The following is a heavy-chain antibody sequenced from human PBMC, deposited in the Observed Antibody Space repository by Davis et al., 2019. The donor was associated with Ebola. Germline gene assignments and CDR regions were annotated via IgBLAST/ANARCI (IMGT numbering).Heavy chain of an antibody. CDR1: GFTFSSYW. Sequence: GESLKISCAASGFTFSSYWMHWVRLAPGKGLVWVSRIKSDGSSTNYADSVKGRFTVSRDNAKNSLSLQMNSLRAEDTAVYYCATYRLLGYWGQGTMVTVSP. CDR2: IKSDGSST. J-gene: IGHJ4*02. V-gene: IGHV3-74*01. D-gene: IGHD2-15*01. CDR3: ATYRLLGY.